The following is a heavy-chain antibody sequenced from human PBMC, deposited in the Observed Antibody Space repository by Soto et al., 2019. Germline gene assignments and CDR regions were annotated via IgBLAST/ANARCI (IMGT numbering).Heavy chain of an antibody. CDR3: ARDLLPRYYDSSGYHVPHY. D-gene: IGHD3-22*01. CDR1: GFTFSDYY. J-gene: IGHJ4*02. Sequence: GGSLRLSCAASGFTFSDYYMSWIRQAPGKGLEWVSYISSSSSYTNYADSVKGRFTISRDNAKNSLYLQMNSLRAEDTAVYYCARDLLPRYYDSSGYHVPHYCGQGPLVTVYS. V-gene: IGHV3-11*06. CDR2: ISSSSSYT.